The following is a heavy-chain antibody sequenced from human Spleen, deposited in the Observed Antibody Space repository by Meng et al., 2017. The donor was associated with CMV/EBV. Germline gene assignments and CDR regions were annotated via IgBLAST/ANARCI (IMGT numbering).Heavy chain of an antibody. Sequence: GESLKISCKGSGYSFTSYWIGWVRQMPGKGLEWMGIIYPGDSDTRYSPSFQGHVTISADKSISTAYLQWSSLKASDTAMYYCARQGCTSTSCYTDYYHGMDVWGQGTTVTVSS. V-gene: IGHV5-51*01. D-gene: IGHD2-2*02. CDR3: ARQGCTSTSCYTDYYHGMDV. CDR1: GYSFTSYW. CDR2: IYPGDSDT. J-gene: IGHJ6*02.